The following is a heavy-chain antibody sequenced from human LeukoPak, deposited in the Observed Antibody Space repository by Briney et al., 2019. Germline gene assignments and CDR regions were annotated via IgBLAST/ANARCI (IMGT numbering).Heavy chain of an antibody. D-gene: IGHD5-18*01. V-gene: IGHV1-2*02. CDR2: INPNSLAT. J-gene: IGHJ5*02. Sequence: ASVKVSCKASGYTFNDYYMHWVRQAPGQGLEWMGWINPNSLATRYAQKFQGRVTMTTDTSVSTAYMELSRLTSDDTAVYYCSRGSALVTAYRGGNWFDPRGQGSLVTVSS. CDR1: GYTFNDYY. CDR3: SRGSALVTAYRGGNWFDP.